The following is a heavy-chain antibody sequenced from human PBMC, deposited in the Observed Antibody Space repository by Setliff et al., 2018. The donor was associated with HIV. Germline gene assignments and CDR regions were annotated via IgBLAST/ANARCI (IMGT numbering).Heavy chain of an antibody. J-gene: IGHJ4*02. Sequence: GGSLRLSCAASGFTFSSYAMSWVRQDPGKGLEWVSTISSSGTTIYYADSVKGRFTIPRDNAKNSLYLQMNSLRAEDTAVYYCARPNYYDSSGSFDYWGQGTLVTVSS. CDR2: ISSSGTTI. CDR3: ARPNYYDSSGSFDY. D-gene: IGHD3-22*01. CDR1: GFTFSSYA. V-gene: IGHV3-48*03.